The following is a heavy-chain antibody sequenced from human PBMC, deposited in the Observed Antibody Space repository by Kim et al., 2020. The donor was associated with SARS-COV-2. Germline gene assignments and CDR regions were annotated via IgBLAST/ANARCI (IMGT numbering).Heavy chain of an antibody. D-gene: IGHD2-2*01. CDR3: ARGILGFCSSSSCPEGAFDI. V-gene: IGHV4-59*01. CDR1: GGSISNYY. Sequence: SETLSLTCTVSGGSISNYYWSWIRQPPGKGLEWLGYIYYSGSTNYNPSLQSRVTMSVNTSKIQFSLKLSSVTAADTAVYYCARGILGFCSSSSCPEGAFDIWGQGTMVTVSS. CDR2: IYYSGST. J-gene: IGHJ3*02.